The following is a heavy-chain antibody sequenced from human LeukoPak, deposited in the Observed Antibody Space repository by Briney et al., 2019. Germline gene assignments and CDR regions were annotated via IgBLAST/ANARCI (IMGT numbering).Heavy chain of an antibody. V-gene: IGHV3-30-3*01. CDR1: GFTFSSYA. Sequence: GGSLRLSCAASGFTFSSYAMHWVRQAPGKGLEWVAVISYDGSNKYYADSVKGRFTISRDNAKNSLYLQMNSLRAEDTAVYYCASSLVDTAMARTDYWGQGTLVTVSS. CDR3: ASSLVDTAMARTDY. CDR2: ISYDGSNK. D-gene: IGHD5-18*01. J-gene: IGHJ4*02.